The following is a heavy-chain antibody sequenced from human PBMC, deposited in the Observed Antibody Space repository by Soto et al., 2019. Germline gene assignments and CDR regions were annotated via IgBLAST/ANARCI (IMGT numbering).Heavy chain of an antibody. CDR1: GDSVSSNSAA. J-gene: IGHJ4*02. CDR3: ARDAQIPVPVVAPLGY. CDR2: TYYRSKWYN. D-gene: IGHD6-19*01. Sequence: PSQTLSLTCAISGDSVSSNSAAWNWIRQSPSRGLEWLGRTYYRSKWYNDYAVSVKSRITINPDTSKNQFSLQLNSLRSEDTAVYYCARDAQIPVPVVAPLGYWGQGTPVTVSS. V-gene: IGHV6-1*01.